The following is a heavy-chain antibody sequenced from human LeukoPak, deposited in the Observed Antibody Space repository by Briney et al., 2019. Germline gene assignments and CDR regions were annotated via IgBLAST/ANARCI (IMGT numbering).Heavy chain of an antibody. Sequence: PGRSLRLSCAASGFTVSSNYMSWVRQAPGKGLEWVSVIYSGGSTYYADSVKGRFTISRDNSKNTLYLQMNSLRAEDTAVYYCARDFTVGASPSYFDYWGQGTLVTVS. V-gene: IGHV3-53*01. J-gene: IGHJ4*02. CDR3: ARDFTVGASPSYFDY. D-gene: IGHD1-26*01. CDR2: IYSGGST. CDR1: GFTVSSNY.